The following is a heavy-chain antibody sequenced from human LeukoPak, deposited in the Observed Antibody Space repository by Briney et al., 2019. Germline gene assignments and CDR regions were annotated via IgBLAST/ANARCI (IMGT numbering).Heavy chain of an antibody. Sequence: ASVKVSCKASGYTFTGYYMHWVRQAPGQGLEWMGRIIPILGIANYAQKFQGRVTITADKSTSTAYMELSSLGSEDTAVYYCAVGRAYGSGSYYDYYYGMDVWGQGTTVTVSS. CDR2: IIPILGIA. CDR3: AVGRAYGSGSYYDYYYGMDV. V-gene: IGHV1-69*02. J-gene: IGHJ6*02. CDR1: GYTFTGYY. D-gene: IGHD3-10*01.